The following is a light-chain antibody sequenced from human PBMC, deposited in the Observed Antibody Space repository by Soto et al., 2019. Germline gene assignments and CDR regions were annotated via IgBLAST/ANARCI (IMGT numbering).Light chain of an antibody. CDR1: QNVGSNY. Sequence: EIVLTQSPGTLSLSPGERATLSCRASQNVGSNYLAWYQQKPGQAPRLLIYVASSRATGIPDRFSGSGSGTDFTLTISRLEPEDFEVYYCQQYGTSPFTFGQGTKLE. CDR3: QQYGTSPFT. J-gene: IGKJ2*01. CDR2: VAS. V-gene: IGKV3-20*01.